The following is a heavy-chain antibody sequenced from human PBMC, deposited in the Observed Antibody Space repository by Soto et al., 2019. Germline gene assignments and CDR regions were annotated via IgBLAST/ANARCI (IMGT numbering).Heavy chain of an antibody. J-gene: IGHJ4*02. CDR2: ISAYNGNT. Sequence: GESLKISCKASGYTFTSYGISWVRQAPGQGLEWMGWISAYNGNTNYAQKLQGRVTMTTDTSTSTAYMELRSLRSDDTAVYYCARRGQYCGGDCYADYWGQGTLVTVSS. D-gene: IGHD2-21*02. CDR1: GYTFTSYG. CDR3: ARRGQYCGGDCYADY. V-gene: IGHV1-18*01.